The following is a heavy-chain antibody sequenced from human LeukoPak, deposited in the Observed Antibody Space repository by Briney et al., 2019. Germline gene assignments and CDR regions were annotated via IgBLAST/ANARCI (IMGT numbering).Heavy chain of an antibody. Sequence: HPGGSLRLSCAASGFTFSSYGMHWVRQAPGKGLEWVAVISYDGSNKYYADSVKGRFTISRDNSKNTLYLQMTSLRAEDTAVYYCAKDYSSSSFDYWGQGTLVTVSS. V-gene: IGHV3-30*18. CDR2: ISYDGSNK. CDR1: GFTFSSYG. D-gene: IGHD6-6*01. J-gene: IGHJ4*02. CDR3: AKDYSSSSFDY.